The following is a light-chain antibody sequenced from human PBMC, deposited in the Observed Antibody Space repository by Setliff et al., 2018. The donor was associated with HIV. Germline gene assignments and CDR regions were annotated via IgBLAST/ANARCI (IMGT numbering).Light chain of an antibody. J-gene: IGKJ3*01. V-gene: IGKV4-1*01. CDR2: WAS. CDR1: QSVLYSSNNKNY. Sequence: DIVMTQSPDSLAVSLGERATINCKSSQSVLYSSNNKNYLAWYQQKPGQPPKLLIYWASTRESGVPDRFSGSGSGTDFTLTISSLQAEDVALYYCQQYYSTPFTCGPGTKVD. CDR3: QQYYSTPFT.